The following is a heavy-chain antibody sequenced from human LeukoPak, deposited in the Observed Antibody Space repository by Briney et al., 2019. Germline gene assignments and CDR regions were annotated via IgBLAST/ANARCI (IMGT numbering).Heavy chain of an antibody. D-gene: IGHD3-10*01. V-gene: IGHV3-49*04. CDR1: GFTFGDHA. CDR3: ASSPMVRGVIWYFDY. CDR2: IRSKAYGGTT. Sequence: PGRSLRLSCTTSGFTFGDHAMSWVRQAPGKGLERVCFIRSKAYGGTTEYAASVKGRFIISRDDSKGIAYLQMNSLKTEDTAVYYCASSPMVRGVIWYFDYWGQGTLVTVSS. J-gene: IGHJ4*02.